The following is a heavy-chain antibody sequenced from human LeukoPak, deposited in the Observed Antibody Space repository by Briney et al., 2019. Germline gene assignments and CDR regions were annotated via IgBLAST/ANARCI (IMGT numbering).Heavy chain of an antibody. J-gene: IGHJ4*02. CDR2: ISAYNGNT. D-gene: IGHD1-26*01. CDR1: GYTFTSYG. CDR3: ARGSGGELLTFDY. V-gene: IGHV1-18*03. Sequence: GASVKVSCKASGYTFTSYGISWVRQAPGQGLEWMGWISAYNGNTNYAQKLQGRVTITRDTSASTAYMELSSLRSEDMAAYYCARGSGGELLTFDYWGQGTLVTVSS.